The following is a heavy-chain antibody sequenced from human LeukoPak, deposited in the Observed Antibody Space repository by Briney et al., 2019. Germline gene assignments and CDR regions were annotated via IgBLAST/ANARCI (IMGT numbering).Heavy chain of an antibody. D-gene: IGHD3-10*01. CDR2: IYPGDSDT. Sequence: GESLKISCKGSGYSFTSYWIGWVRQMPGKGLEWMGIIYPGDSDTRYSPSFQGQVTISADKSISTAYLQWSSLKASDTAMYYCARRITMVRGVDNNWFDPWGQGTPVTVSS. CDR1: GYSFTSYW. V-gene: IGHV5-51*01. CDR3: ARRITMVRGVDNNWFDP. J-gene: IGHJ5*02.